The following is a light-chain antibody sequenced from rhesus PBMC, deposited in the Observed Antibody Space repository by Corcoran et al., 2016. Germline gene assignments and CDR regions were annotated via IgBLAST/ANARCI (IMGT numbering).Light chain of an antibody. CDR3: QHYYNIPYS. V-gene: IGKV1-25*01. Sequence: DIQMTQSPSSLSASVGDRVTITCRASRGITKDLAWYQQKPGETPKLLVYEASSLHSGIPSRFSGSGSGTDFTLTISSLKPEDFATYYCQHYYNIPYSFGQGTKVEIK. CDR1: RGITKD. J-gene: IGKJ2*01. CDR2: EAS.